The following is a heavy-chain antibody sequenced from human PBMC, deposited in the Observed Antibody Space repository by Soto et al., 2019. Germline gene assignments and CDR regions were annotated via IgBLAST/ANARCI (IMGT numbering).Heavy chain of an antibody. D-gene: IGHD5-18*01. CDR3: AKDIERRRSYGYFLPFDY. CDR2: ISWNSGSI. V-gene: IGHV3-9*01. Sequence: PGGSLRLSCAASGFTFDDYAMHWVRQAPGKGLEWVSGISWNSGSIGYADSVKGRFTISRDNAKNSLYLQMNSLRAEDTALYYCAKDIERRRSYGYFLPFDYWGQGTLVTVSS. J-gene: IGHJ4*02. CDR1: GFTFDDYA.